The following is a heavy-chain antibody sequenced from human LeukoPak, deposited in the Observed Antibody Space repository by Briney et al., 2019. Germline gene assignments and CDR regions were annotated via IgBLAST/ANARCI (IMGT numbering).Heavy chain of an antibody. Sequence: PSETLSLTCTVSGGSISSSSYYWGWIRQPPGKGLEWIGSIYYSGSTYYNPSLKSRVTISVDTSKNQFSLKLSSVTAADTAVYYCARAVGDTMVRGEKRRHENWFDPWGQGTLVTVSS. D-gene: IGHD3-10*01. CDR3: ARAVGDTMVRGEKRRHENWFDP. CDR1: GGSISSSSYY. V-gene: IGHV4-39*07. CDR2: IYYSGST. J-gene: IGHJ5*02.